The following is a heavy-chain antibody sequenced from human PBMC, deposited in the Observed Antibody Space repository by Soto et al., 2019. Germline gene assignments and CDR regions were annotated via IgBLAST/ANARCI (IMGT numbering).Heavy chain of an antibody. J-gene: IGHJ6*03. CDR2: IDKVGTDS. CDR3: ARGWFGPDV. CDR1: EFTFSGRS. V-gene: IGHV3-74*01. Sequence: EVQLVESGGGLVQPGGSLRLSCAAPEFTFSGRSVHWVRQAPGKGLVWVSGIDKVGTDSTYADSVKGRVTSSRDNAKNTVYLQMNSLRVEDTAVYYCARGWFGPDVWGKGTMVTVSS. D-gene: IGHD3-10*01.